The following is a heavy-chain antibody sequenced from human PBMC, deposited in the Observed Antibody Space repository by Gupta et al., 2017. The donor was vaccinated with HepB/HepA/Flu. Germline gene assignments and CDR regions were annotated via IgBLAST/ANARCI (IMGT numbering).Heavy chain of an antibody. CDR3: ARVEHLAGIGSSWFEDYYYYGMDV. D-gene: IGHD6-13*01. CDR2: MNPNSGNT. CDR1: GYTFTSYD. Sequence: QVQLVQSGAEVKKPGASVKVSCKASGYTFTSYDINWVRKATGQGLEWMGWMNPNSGNTGYAQKFQGRVTMTRNTSISTAYMELSSLRSEDTAVYYCARVEHLAGIGSSWFEDYYYYGMDVWGQGTTVTVSS. J-gene: IGHJ6*02. V-gene: IGHV1-8*01.